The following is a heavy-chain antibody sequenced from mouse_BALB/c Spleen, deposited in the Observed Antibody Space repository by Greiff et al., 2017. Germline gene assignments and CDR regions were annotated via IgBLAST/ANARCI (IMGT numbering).Heavy chain of an antibody. CDR1: GFSLTSYG. D-gene: IGHD1-1*01. CDR3: ARVNYYGSSYGWYFDV. CDR2: IWAGGST. J-gene: IGHJ1*01. V-gene: IGHV2-9*02. Sequence: VQLQQSGPGLVAPSQSLSITCTVSGFSLTSYGVHWVRQPPGKGLEWLGVIWAGGSTNYNSALMSRLSISKDNSKSQVFLKMNSLQTDDTAMYYCARVNYYGSSYGWYFDVWGAGTTVTVSS.